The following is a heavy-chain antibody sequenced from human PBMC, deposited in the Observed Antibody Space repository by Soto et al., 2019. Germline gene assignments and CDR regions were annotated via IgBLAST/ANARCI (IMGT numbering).Heavy chain of an antibody. CDR1: GFTFSSYG. V-gene: IGHV3-30*18. CDR3: AKDTITAHYMDV. CDR2: ISRDGSND. Sequence: QVQLVESGGGVVQPGRSLRLSCAASGFTFSSYGMHWVSQAPGKGLEWIVIISRDGSNDYYADPVKGRFTISRDNSKNTVYLQMNSLRVEDTAVYYCAKDTITAHYMDVWGKGLTVIVSS. D-gene: IGHD1-20*01. J-gene: IGHJ6*03.